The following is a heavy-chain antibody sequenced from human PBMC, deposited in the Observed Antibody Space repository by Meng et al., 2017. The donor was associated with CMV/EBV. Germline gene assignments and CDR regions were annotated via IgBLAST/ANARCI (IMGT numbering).Heavy chain of an antibody. CDR2: IYPGDSDT. CDR3: ARGYYYDSSGYYKRDWYFDL. CDR1: GYSFTSYW. V-gene: IGHV5-51*01. D-gene: IGHD3-22*01. J-gene: IGHJ2*01. Sequence: KVSCKGSGYSFTSYWTGWVRQMPGKGLEWMGIIYPGDSDTRYSPSFQGQVTISADKSISTAYLQWSSLKASDTAMYYCARGYYYDSSGYYKRDWYFDLWGRGTLVTVSS.